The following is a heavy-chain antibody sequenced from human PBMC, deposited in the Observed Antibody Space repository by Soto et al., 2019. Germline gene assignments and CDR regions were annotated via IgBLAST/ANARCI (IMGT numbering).Heavy chain of an antibody. CDR3: ARGRIRVTFGGVIVLDAFDI. V-gene: IGHV4-34*01. D-gene: IGHD3-16*02. J-gene: IGHJ3*02. Sequence: PSETLSHTCAVYGGSFRGFYWGWIRYSKGMGLEWIGEINHSGSTNYNPSLKSRVTISVDTSKNQFSLKLSSVTAADTAVYYCARGRIRVTFGGVIVLDAFDIWGQGTMVT. CDR2: INHSGST. CDR1: GGSFRGFY.